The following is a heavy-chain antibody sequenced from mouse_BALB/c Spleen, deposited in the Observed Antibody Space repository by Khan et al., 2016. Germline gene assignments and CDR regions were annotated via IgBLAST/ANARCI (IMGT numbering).Heavy chain of an antibody. J-gene: IGHJ4*01. CDR1: GYSITSDYA. Sequence: EVQLQESGPGLVKPSQSLSLTCTVTGYSITSDYAWNWIRQFPGNKLEWMGYIRYSGSTSYNPSLKSRISITRDTSKNQFFLQLNSVTTEDTATYYCARQLGRGAMDYWGQGTSVTVSS. CDR2: IRYSGST. CDR3: ARQLGRGAMDY. V-gene: IGHV3-2*02. D-gene: IGHD4-1*02.